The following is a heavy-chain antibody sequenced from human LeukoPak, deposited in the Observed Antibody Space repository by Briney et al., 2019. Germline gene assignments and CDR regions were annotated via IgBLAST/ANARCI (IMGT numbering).Heavy chain of an antibody. D-gene: IGHD3-22*01. CDR1: GYTFTGYY. V-gene: IGHV1-2*02. CDR2: INPNSGGT. Sequence: ASVKVSCKASGYTFTGYYMHWVRQAPGQGLEWMGWINPNSGGTNYAQKFQGRVTMTWDTSISTAYMGLSSLRSDDTAVDYCTSETYYFDRTGLGHRFDPWGQGTLGTVSP. J-gene: IGHJ5*02. CDR3: TSETYYFDRTGLGHRFDP.